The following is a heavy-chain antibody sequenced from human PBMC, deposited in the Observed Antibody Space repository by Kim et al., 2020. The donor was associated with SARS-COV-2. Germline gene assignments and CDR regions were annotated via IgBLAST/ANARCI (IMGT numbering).Heavy chain of an antibody. Sequence: VKGRFTITKDNSKTTLYLQMNSLRAEDTAVYYCAKWDTGSGWSKRPNFDYWGQGTLVTVSS. V-gene: IGHV3-23*01. J-gene: IGHJ4*02. D-gene: IGHD6-19*01. CDR3: AKWDTGSGWSKRPNFDY.